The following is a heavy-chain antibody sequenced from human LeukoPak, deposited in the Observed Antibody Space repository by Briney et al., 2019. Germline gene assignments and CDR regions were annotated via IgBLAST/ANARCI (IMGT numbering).Heavy chain of an antibody. V-gene: IGHV1-69*13. CDR3: ARACSGGSCYPPHFDY. J-gene: IGHJ4*02. CDR1: GGTFSSYA. CDR2: IVPIFGTA. D-gene: IGHD2-15*01. Sequence: SVKVSCKASGGTFSSYAISWVRQAPGQGLEWMGGIVPIFGTANYAQKFQGRVTITADESTSTAYMELSSLRSEDAAVYYCARACSGGSCYPPHFDYWGQGTLVTVSS.